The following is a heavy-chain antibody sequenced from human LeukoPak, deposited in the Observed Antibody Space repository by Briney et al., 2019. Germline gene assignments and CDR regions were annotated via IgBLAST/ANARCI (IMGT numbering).Heavy chain of an antibody. CDR1: GFTFSDHY. Sequence: GGSLRLSCAASGFTFSDHYIDWVRQAPGKGMEWVGRARNRGNGYTTQYAASVKGRFTFSRDDSENTVYLQMNSLKTEDTAVYFCARIMRVDYGTYYFDYWGQGTLVTVSS. CDR3: ARIMRVDYGTYYFDY. CDR2: ARNRGNGYTT. V-gene: IGHV3-72*01. J-gene: IGHJ4*02. D-gene: IGHD4/OR15-4a*01.